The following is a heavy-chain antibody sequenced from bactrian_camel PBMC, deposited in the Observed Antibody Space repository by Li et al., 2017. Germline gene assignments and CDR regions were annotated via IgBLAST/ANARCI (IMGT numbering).Heavy chain of an antibody. CDR2: IDGAGRR. D-gene: IGHD6*01. J-gene: IGHJ4*01. Sequence: DVQLVESGGGSVQVGGSLNLSCVATSGYSYSTYCMGWFRQGPGTEREGVAVIDGAGRRGYGDSVKGRFTISKDNTKKTLYLQMNSLKFEDTAVYYCATVWYGALWRWGQGTQVTVS. CDR3: ATVWYGALWR. V-gene: IGHV3S42*01. CDR1: GYSYSTYC.